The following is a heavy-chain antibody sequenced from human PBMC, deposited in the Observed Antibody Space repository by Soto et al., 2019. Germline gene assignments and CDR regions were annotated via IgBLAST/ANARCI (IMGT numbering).Heavy chain of an antibody. D-gene: IGHD3-10*01. CDR1: GGTFSSYA. CDR2: IIPIFGTA. V-gene: IGHV1-69*06. J-gene: IGHJ5*02. CDR3: ARDTYYYGSGSYYNGLHWFDP. Sequence: QVQLVQSGAEVKKPGSSVKVSCKASGGTFSSYAISWVRQAPGQGLEWMGGIIPIFGTANYAQKFQGRVTITADKSTSTAYMELSSLRSEETAVYYCARDTYYYGSGSYYNGLHWFDPWGQGTLVTVSS.